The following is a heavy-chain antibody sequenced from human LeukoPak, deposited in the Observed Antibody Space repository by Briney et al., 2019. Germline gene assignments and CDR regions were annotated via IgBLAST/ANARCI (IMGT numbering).Heavy chain of an antibody. CDR2: IWYGGSKK. V-gene: IGHV3-33*01. J-gene: IGHJ4*02. CDR3: ARGRDSGNGFDY. D-gene: IGHD3-10*01. Sequence: GGSLRLSCAASGFTFSIHVMHGVRQAPGKGLEWVAVIWYGGSKKYYADSVEGRFTISRDNSKNTLYLQMNSLRTEDKAVYYCARGRDSGNGFDYWGQGTLVTVSS. CDR1: GFTFSIHV.